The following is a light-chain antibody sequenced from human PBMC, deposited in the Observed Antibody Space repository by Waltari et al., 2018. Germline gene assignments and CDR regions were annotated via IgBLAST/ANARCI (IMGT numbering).Light chain of an antibody. V-gene: IGLV3-21*01. CDR3: QVWDANTDPGV. Sequence: SYVLTQAPSVSVAPGETARITCGGNNIESKSVHWYRQRPGQAPVLVIPYDSDRPSGIPERFSGSNSGNTATLTISRVEAGDEADYYCQVWDANTDPGVFGTGTEVTVL. CDR2: YDS. CDR1: NIESKS. J-gene: IGLJ1*01.